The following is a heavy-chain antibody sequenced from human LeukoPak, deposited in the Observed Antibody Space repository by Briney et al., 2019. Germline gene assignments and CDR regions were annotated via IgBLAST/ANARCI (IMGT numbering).Heavy chain of an antibody. CDR3: ASLSGDYYDSSGYYYSSDY. CDR2: TIPIFGTA. D-gene: IGHD3-22*01. Sequence: GASVKVSCKASGGTFSSYAISWVRQAPGQGLEWMGGTIPIFGTANYAQKFQGRVTITTDESTSTAYMELSSLRSEDTAVYYCASLSGDYYDSSGYYYSSDYWGQGTLVTVSS. J-gene: IGHJ4*02. CDR1: GGTFSSYA. V-gene: IGHV1-69*05.